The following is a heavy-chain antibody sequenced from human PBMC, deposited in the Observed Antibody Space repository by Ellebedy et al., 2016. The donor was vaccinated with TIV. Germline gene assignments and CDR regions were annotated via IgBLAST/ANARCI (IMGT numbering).Heavy chain of an antibody. J-gene: IGHJ4*02. CDR2: IKQDGSEK. CDR1: GFTFSSYW. D-gene: IGHD3-10*01. V-gene: IGHV3-7*01. Sequence: GESLKISXAASGFTFSSYWMSWVRQAPGKGLERVANIKQDGSEKYYVDSVKGRFTISRDNAKNSLYLQMNSLRAEDTAVYYCARDAVGDFDYWGQGTLVTVSS. CDR3: ARDAVGDFDY.